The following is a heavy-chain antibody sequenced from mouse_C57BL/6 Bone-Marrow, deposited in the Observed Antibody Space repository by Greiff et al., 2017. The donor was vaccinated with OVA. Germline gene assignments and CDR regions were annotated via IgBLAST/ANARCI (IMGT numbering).Heavy chain of an antibody. CDR2: IDPANDNT. CDR1: GFNIKNTY. V-gene: IGHV14-3*01. J-gene: IGHJ4*01. Sequence: EVQLQQSVAELVRPGASVKLSCTASGFNIKNTYMHWVKQRPEQGLEWIGRIDPANDNTKYAPKFQGKATMTADTSSNTAYLQLSSLPSEDTAVYGCARGNFGSSFYAMDYWGQGTSVTVSS. D-gene: IGHD1-1*01. CDR3: ARGNFGSSFYAMDY.